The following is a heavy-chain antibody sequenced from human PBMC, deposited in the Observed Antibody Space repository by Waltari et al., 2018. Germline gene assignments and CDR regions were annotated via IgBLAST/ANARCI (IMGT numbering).Heavy chain of an antibody. CDR2: ISYDGSNK. CDR3: AKSGRDHRYYMDV. Sequence: QVQLVESGGGVVQPGRSLRLSCAASGFTFSSYGMHWVRQAPGKGLEWGAVISYDGSNKYYADSVKGRFTISRDNSKNTLYLQMNSLRAEDTAVYYCAKSGRDHRYYMDVWGKGTTVTVSS. J-gene: IGHJ6*03. D-gene: IGHD2-15*01. CDR1: GFTFSSYG. V-gene: IGHV3-30*18.